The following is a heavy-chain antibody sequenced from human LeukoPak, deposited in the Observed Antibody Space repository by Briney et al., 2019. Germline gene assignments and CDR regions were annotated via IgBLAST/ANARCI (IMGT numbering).Heavy chain of an antibody. CDR3: TIPRITVVRRVIHWLDA. V-gene: IGHV3-49*04. Sequence: SLRLSRTPSGFTPCDHAASWVRQAPRKGLGWVGFIMNKRYGATTTYAASVKGRFTISRDHSKSITFLEMNSMTIQQTSVNYCTIPRITVVRRVIHWLDAWGEGALVIVSS. J-gene: IGHJ5*02. CDR1: GFTPCDHA. D-gene: IGHD3-10*01. CDR2: IMNKRYGATT.